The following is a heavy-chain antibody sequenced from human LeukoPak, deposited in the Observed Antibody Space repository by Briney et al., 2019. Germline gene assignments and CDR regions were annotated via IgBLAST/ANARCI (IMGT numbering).Heavy chain of an antibody. J-gene: IGHJ2*01. Sequence: SETLSLTCTVSGAFISNYYWSWIRQPAGRGLEWIGRIFSSGTTNYNPALRSRVTMSVDTSKDQFSLTLISVTAADTAVYYCARDRYDTSVDGHWFFDLWGRGTLVTVSS. CDR3: ARDRYDTSVDGHWFFDL. CDR1: GAFISNYY. CDR2: IFSSGTT. D-gene: IGHD3-22*01. V-gene: IGHV4-4*07.